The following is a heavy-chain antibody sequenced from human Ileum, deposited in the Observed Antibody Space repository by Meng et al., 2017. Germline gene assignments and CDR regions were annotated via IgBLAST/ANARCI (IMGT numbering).Heavy chain of an antibody. V-gene: IGHV3-66*02. Sequence: GESLKISCAASGFTFSAYAMSWVRQAPGKGLEWVSVIQIGGRTYYADSVKGRFTISRDHSKNTLYLQMNSLRVEDTAVYYCAKDPGYGLGTYYGDYWGQGTLVTVSS. J-gene: IGHJ4*02. CDR1: GFTFSAYA. D-gene: IGHD3-10*01. CDR3: AKDPGYGLGTYYGDY. CDR2: IQIGGRT.